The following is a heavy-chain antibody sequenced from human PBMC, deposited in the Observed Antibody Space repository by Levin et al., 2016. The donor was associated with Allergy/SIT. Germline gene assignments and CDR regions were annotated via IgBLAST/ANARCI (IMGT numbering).Heavy chain of an antibody. J-gene: IGHJ5*02. Sequence: VRQMPGKGLEWMGRIDPSDSYTNYSPSFQGHVTISADKSISTAYLQWSSLKASDTAMYHCARRPKSLQFAWLDPWGQGTLVTVSS. D-gene: IGHD4-11*01. V-gene: IGHV5-10-1*01. CDR2: IDPSDSYT. CDR3: ARRPKSLQFAWLDP.